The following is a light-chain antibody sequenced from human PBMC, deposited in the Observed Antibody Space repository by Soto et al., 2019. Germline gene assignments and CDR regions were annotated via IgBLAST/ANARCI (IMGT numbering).Light chain of an antibody. CDR2: KAS. CDR3: QQYKSNPLT. V-gene: IGKV1-5*03. J-gene: IGKJ4*01. CDR1: QTVSSW. Sequence: DLQMTQSPSTLSASVGDRVTITCRASQTVSSWLAWYQQKPGKAPKLLIYKASTLQSGGPSRFSGSGSGTEFTLTISSLQPDDFAAYYCQQYKSNPLTFGGGTKVDIK.